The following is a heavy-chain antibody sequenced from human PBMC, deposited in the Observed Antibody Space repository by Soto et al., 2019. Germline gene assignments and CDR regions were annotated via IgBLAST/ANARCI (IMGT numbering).Heavy chain of an antibody. CDR3: ARGPSVDKVDY. Sequence: QVQLQESGPGLVKPSQTLSLTCTVSGGSISNVNYCWSWIRQPPDKGLEWIGHIYNGGSTFNNPSAMWRITISVDTSKKQFSLQLICVSAARTGISLCARGPSVDKVDYWGQGNMVTVSS. V-gene: IGHV4-30-4*01. CDR1: GGSISNVNYC. D-gene: IGHD2-21*01. J-gene: IGHJ4*01. CDR2: IYNGGST.